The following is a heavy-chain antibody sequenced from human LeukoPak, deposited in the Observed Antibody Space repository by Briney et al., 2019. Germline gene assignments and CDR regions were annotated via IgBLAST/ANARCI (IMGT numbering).Heavy chain of an antibody. J-gene: IGHJ5*02. V-gene: IGHV4-59*01. CDR2: IYYSGST. CDR1: GGSISSYY. CDR3: ARSAYVGAPAGWFDP. D-gene: IGHD1-26*01. Sequence: KSSETLSLTCTVSGGSISSYYWSWIRQPPGKGLEWIGYIYYSGSTNYNPSLKSRVTISVDTSKNQFSLKLSSVTAADTAVYYCARSAYVGAPAGWFDPWGQGTLVTVSS.